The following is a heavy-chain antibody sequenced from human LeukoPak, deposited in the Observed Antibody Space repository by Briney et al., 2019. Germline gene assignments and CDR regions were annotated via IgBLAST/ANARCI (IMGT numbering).Heavy chain of an antibody. CDR3: TRHGPNWNDGGD. D-gene: IGHD1-20*01. V-gene: IGHV3-73*01. J-gene: IGHJ4*02. Sequence: GGSLRLSCAASGFTFSGSAMHWVRQASGKGLEWVGRIRSKANSYATAYAASVKGRFTISRDDSKNTAYLQMNSLKTEDTAVYYCTRHGPNWNDGGDWGQGTLVTVSS. CDR1: GFTFSGSA. CDR2: IRSKANSYAT.